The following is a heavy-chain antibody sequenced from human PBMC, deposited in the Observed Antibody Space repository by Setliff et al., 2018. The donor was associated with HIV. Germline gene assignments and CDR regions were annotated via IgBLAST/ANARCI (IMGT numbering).Heavy chain of an antibody. V-gene: IGHV4-39*01. Sequence: SETLSLTCTVSVGSISSSSYYWGWIRQPPGKGLEWIGSIYYSGSTSYTPSLKSRVTISVDTSKNQFSLKLSSVTAADTAVYYCAVIIVVVPAARTNWFDPWGQGTLVTVSS. CDR1: VGSISSSSYY. J-gene: IGHJ5*02. D-gene: IGHD2-2*01. CDR3: AVIIVVVPAARTNWFDP. CDR2: IYYSGST.